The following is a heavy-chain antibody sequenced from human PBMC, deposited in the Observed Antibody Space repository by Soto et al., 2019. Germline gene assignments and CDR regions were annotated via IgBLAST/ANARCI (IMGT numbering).Heavy chain of an antibody. Sequence: QVQLVQSWAEVKKPGSSVKVSCKASGGTFSSYAISWVRQAPGQGLEWMGGIIPIFGTANYAQKFQGRVTMTADESTSTSYMELSSLRSEDTAVYYCARAGASGSHIGYWGQGTLVTVSS. CDR1: GGTFSSYA. D-gene: IGHD3-22*01. CDR3: ARAGASGSHIGY. J-gene: IGHJ4*02. V-gene: IGHV1-69*01. CDR2: IIPIFGTA.